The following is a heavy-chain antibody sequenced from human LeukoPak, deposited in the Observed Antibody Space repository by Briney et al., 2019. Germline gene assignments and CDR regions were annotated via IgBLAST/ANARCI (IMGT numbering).Heavy chain of an antibody. Sequence: SETLSLTCSVSGDSIRSYYGSWIRQPPGKGLEGVGYIYYSESTNYNPSLKRRVTISVDTSKNQFSLKLSSVTAADTAVYYCARVTSGIAFDYWGQGTLVTVSS. D-gene: IGHD2-15*01. CDR1: GDSIRSYY. CDR3: ARVTSGIAFDY. CDR2: IYYSEST. V-gene: IGHV4-59*01. J-gene: IGHJ4*02.